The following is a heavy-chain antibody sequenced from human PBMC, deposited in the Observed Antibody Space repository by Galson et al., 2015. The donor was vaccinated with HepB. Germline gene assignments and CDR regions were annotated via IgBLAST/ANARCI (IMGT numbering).Heavy chain of an antibody. D-gene: IGHD2-2*02. Sequence: KVSCKASGYTFTSYGISWVRQAPGQGLEWMGWISAYNGNTNYAQKLQGRVTMTTDTSTSTAYMELRSLRSDDTAVYYCARAWGIVVVPASILFDYWGQGTLVTVSS. V-gene: IGHV1-18*04. J-gene: IGHJ4*02. CDR1: GYTFTSYG. CDR2: ISAYNGNT. CDR3: ARAWGIVVVPASILFDY.